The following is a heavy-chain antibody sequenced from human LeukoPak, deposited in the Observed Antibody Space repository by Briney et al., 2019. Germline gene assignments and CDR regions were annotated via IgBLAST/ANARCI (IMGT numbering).Heavy chain of an antibody. CDR2: IYYSGST. CDR1: GGSISSYY. J-gene: IGHJ6*02. CDR3: ARTGNYGFGMDV. D-gene: IGHD4-11*01. V-gene: IGHV4-59*01. Sequence: SETLSLTCTVSGGSISSYYWSWIRQPPGKGPEWIGYIYYSGSTNYNPSLKSRVTISVDTSKNQFSLKLSSVTAADTAVYYCARTGNYGFGMDVWGQGTTVTVSS.